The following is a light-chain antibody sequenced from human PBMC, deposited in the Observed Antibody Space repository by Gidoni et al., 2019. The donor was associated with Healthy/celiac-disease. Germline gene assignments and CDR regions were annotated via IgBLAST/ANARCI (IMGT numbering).Light chain of an antibody. J-gene: IGLJ2*01. CDR2: STN. V-gene: IGLV8-61*01. Sequence: QTVVTQEPSFSVSPGGTVTLTVGLRSGSVPTSYYPSWYQQTPGQAPRKLIYSTNTRSSWGPARFSGSILGNKAALTIPGVQSDDDSDYYCVLYMGSCTVVFGGGTKLTV. CDR3: VLYMGSCTVV. CDR1: SGSVPTSYY.